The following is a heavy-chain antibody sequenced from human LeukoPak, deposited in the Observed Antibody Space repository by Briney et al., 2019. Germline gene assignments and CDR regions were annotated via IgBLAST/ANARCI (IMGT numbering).Heavy chain of an antibody. D-gene: IGHD3-22*01. CDR1: GYTFTSYD. J-gene: IGHJ3*02. CDR2: MNPNSGNT. V-gene: IGHV1-8*01. CDR3: AILGYDQDAFDI. Sequence: ASVTVSCKASGYTFTSYDINWVRQATGQGLEWMGWMNPNSGNTGYAQKFQGRVTMTRNTSISTAYMELSSLRSEDTAVYYCAILGYDQDAFDIWGQGTMVTVSS.